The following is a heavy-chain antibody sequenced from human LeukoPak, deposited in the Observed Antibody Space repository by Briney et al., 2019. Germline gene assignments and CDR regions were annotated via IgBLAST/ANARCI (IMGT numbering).Heavy chain of an antibody. V-gene: IGHV3-64D*06. J-gene: IGHJ3*02. D-gene: IGHD2-15*01. Sequence: GGSLRLSCSASGFTFSSYAVYWVRQAPGKGLEYVSAISRHGGNTYYADSVKGRFTISRDNSMNTLYLQMSSLRVEDTAVYYCVKDRGGYCTGGNCYSDAFHIWGQGTMVTVSS. CDR3: VKDRGGYCTGGNCYSDAFHI. CDR2: ISRHGGNT. CDR1: GFTFSSYA.